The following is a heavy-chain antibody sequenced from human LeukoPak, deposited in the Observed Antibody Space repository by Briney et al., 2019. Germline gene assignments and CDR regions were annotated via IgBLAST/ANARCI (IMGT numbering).Heavy chain of an antibody. CDR2: IIPIFGTA. V-gene: IGHV1-69*05. Sequence: ASVKVSCKASGGTFSSYAISWVRQAPGQGLEWMGGIIPIFGTANYAQKFQGRVTITTDESTSTAYMELSSLRSEDTAVYYCARDDGDSSGGDYFDYWGQGTLVTVSS. CDR3: ARDDGDSSGGDYFDY. CDR1: GGTFSSYA. D-gene: IGHD3-22*01. J-gene: IGHJ4*02.